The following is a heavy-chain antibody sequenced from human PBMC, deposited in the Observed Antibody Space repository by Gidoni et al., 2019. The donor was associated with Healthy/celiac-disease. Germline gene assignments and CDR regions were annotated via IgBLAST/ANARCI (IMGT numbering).Heavy chain of an antibody. CDR3: ARDLGRGSGWYGY. D-gene: IGHD6-19*01. CDR1: GWTFTSYG. CDR2: VSAYNGNT. J-gene: IGHJ4*02. Sequence: VQLVQSGAEVKKPGASVEASCKASGWTFTSYGISWVRQAPGLGLEWMGWVSAYNGNTNYAQKLQGRVTMTTDTSTSTAYTELRSLSSDATAVYYCARDLGRGSGWYGYWGQGTLVTVSS. V-gene: IGHV1-18*04.